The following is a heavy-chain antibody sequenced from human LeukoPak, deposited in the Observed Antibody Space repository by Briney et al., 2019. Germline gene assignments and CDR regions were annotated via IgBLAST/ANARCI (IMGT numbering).Heavy chain of an antibody. Sequence: GGSLRLSCAASGFPFSNAWMSWVRQAPGKGLEWVGRIKSKTDGGTTDYAAPVKGRFTISRDDSKNTLYLQMNSLKTEDTAVYYCTTGMETDYSYPRGYWGQGTLVTVTS. V-gene: IGHV3-15*01. J-gene: IGHJ4*02. D-gene: IGHD5-18*01. CDR3: TTGMETDYSYPRGY. CDR2: IKSKTDGGTT. CDR1: GFPFSNAW.